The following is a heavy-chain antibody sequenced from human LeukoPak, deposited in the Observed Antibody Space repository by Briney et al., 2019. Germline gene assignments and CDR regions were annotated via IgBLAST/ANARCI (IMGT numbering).Heavy chain of an antibody. J-gene: IGHJ4*02. V-gene: IGHV3-9*01. CDR2: ISWNSGSI. Sequence: QSGGSLRLSCAASGFTFDDYAMHWVRQAPGKGLEWVSGISWNSGSIGCADSVKGRFTISRDNAKNSLYLQMNSLGAEDTALYYCAKDDSYSSPNWGQGTLVTVSS. D-gene: IGHD6-13*01. CDR1: GFTFDDYA. CDR3: AKDDSYSSPN.